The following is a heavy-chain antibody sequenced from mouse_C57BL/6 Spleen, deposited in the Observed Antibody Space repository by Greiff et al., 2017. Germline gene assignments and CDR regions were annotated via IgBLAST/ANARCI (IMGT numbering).Heavy chain of an antibody. Sequence: EVQRVESGGGLVQPGGSMKLSCVASGFTFSNYWMNWVRQSPEKGLEWVAQIRLKSDNYATHYAESVKGRFSISRDDSKSSVYLQMNNLRAEDTGIYYCTGGYYYGSSWFAYWGQGTLVTVSA. V-gene: IGHV6-3*01. D-gene: IGHD1-1*01. CDR1: GFTFSNYW. J-gene: IGHJ3*01. CDR3: TGGYYYGSSWFAY. CDR2: IRLKSDNYAT.